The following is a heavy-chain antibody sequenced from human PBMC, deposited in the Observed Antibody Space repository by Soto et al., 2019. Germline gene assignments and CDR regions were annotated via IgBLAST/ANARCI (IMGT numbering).Heavy chain of an antibody. D-gene: IGHD2-21*01. V-gene: IGHV3-23*01. J-gene: IGHJ6*02. Sequence: GSLRLSCAASGFSFTDHGIRWVRQTPGGGLEWVSSITANGDNAFYRDSVKGRFTVSRDNSKDTVYLQMHSLRAEDTALYYCARLNFLIAIDRSGNIVYSGIDVRGQGTTDTVSS. CDR2: ITANGDNA. CDR1: GFSFTDHG. CDR3: ARLNFLIAIDRSGNIVYSGIDV.